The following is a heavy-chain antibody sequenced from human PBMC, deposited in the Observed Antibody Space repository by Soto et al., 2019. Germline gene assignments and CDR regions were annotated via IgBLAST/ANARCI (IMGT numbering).Heavy chain of an antibody. J-gene: IGHJ4*02. D-gene: IGHD3-10*01. V-gene: IGHV4-59*01. CDR1: GGSMSEYF. CDR3: ARDGYDGSGSPYPAY. CDR2: IYYLGST. Sequence: SETLSLTCIVSGGSMSEYFWSWIRQSPGKGLEWIGYIYYLGSTDYNPSLKSRVTISVDTSKRQFSLRLTSVTAADTAVYYCARDGYDGSGSPYPAYWGPGTQVTVSS.